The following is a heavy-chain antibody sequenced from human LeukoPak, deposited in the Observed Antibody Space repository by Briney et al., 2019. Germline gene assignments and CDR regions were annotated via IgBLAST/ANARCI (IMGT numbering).Heavy chain of an antibody. D-gene: IGHD6-19*01. CDR3: AKVITWQWLDDAFDI. CDR2: ISGSGGST. V-gene: IGHV3-23*01. CDR1: GFNFRRYT. J-gene: IGHJ3*02. Sequence: GGSLRLSCAASGFNFRRYTMNWVRQAPGKGLEWVSAISGSGGSTYYADSVKGRFTISRDNSKNTLYLQMNSLRAEDTAVYYCAKVITWQWLDDAFDIWGQGTMVTVSS.